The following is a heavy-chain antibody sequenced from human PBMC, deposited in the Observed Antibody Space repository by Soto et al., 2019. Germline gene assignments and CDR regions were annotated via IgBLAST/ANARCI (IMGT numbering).Heavy chain of an antibody. CDR3: ARESTAVTTSGWFDP. J-gene: IGHJ5*02. V-gene: IGHV3-72*01. CDR2: TRNKANSYTT. D-gene: IGHD4-17*01. CDR1: GFTFSDHY. Sequence: GGSLRLSCAASGFTFSDHYMDWVRQAPGKGLEWVGRTRNKANSYTTEYAASVKGRFTISRDDSKNSLYLQMNSLKTEDTAVYYCARESTAVTTSGWFDPWGQGTLVTVSS.